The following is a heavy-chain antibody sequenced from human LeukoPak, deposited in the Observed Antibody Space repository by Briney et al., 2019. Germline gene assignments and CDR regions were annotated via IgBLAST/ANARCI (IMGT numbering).Heavy chain of an antibody. CDR3: ARAQRDGYNHPTFDY. Sequence: ASVKVSCKASGYTFTSYYMHWVRQAPGQGLEWMGIINPSGGSTSYAQKFQGRVTMTRDTSTSTVYMELSSLRSEDTAVYYCARAQRDGYNHPTFDYWGQGTLVTVSS. CDR2: INPSGGST. V-gene: IGHV1-46*01. CDR1: GYTFTSYY. D-gene: IGHD5-24*01. J-gene: IGHJ4*02.